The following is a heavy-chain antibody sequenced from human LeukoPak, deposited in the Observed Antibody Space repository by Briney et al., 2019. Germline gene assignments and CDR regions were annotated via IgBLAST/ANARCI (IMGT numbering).Heavy chain of an antibody. D-gene: IGHD5-12*01. Sequence: GESLQISCKGSGSIFTNYWIGWVRQLPGKGLEWMGIIYPGDSDTRYSPSFQGQVTISADKFLTTAYLQWSSLEASDSAMYYCARRDSGFEFFDYWGQGTLVTVSS. J-gene: IGHJ4*02. CDR2: IYPGDSDT. CDR3: ARRDSGFEFFDY. V-gene: IGHV5-51*01. CDR1: GSIFTNYW.